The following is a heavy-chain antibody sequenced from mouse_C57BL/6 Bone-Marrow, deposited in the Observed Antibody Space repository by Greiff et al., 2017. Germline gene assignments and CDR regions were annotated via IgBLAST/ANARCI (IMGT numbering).Heavy chain of an antibody. V-gene: IGHV1-69*01. CDR2: IDPSDSYT. CDR1: GYTFTSYW. Sequence: VQLQQPGAELVMPGASVKLSCKASGYTFTSYWMHWVKQRPGQGLEWIGEIDPSDSYTNYNQKFKGKSTLTVDKSSSTAYMRPSSLTSEDSAVYYCARSRLGDYWGQGTTLTVSS. J-gene: IGHJ2*01. CDR3: ARSRLGDY.